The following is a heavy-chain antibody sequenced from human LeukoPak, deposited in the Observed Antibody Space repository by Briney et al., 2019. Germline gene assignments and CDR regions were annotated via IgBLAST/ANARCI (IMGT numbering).Heavy chain of an antibody. CDR2: ISYDGSNK. J-gene: IGHJ4*02. CDR3: ARDVRGYGDY. Sequence: GGSLRLSCAASGFTFSTYSMNWVRQAPGKGLEWVAVISYDGSNKYYADSVKGRFTISRDNSKNTLYLQMNSLRAEDTAVYYCARDVRGYGDYWGQGTLVTVSS. V-gene: IGHV3-30*03. CDR1: GFTFSTYS. D-gene: IGHD5-12*01.